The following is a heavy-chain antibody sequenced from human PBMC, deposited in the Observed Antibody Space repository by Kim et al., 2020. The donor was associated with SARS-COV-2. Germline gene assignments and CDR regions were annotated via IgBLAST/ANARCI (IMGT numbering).Heavy chain of an antibody. CDR2: IWYDGSNK. Sequence: GGSLRLSCAASGFTFSSYGMHWVRQAPGKGLEWVAVIWYDGSNKYYADSVKGRFTISRDNSKNTLYLQMNSLRAEDTAVYYCARGSGSYLGWFDPWGQGTLLTVSS. CDR1: GFTFSSYG. V-gene: IGHV3-33*01. CDR3: ARGSGSYLGWFDP. J-gene: IGHJ5*02. D-gene: IGHD1-26*01.